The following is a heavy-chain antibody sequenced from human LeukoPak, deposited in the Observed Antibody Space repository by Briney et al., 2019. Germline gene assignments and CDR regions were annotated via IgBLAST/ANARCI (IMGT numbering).Heavy chain of an antibody. CDR3: ARDWELGPWFDP. D-gene: IGHD1-26*01. J-gene: IGHJ5*02. V-gene: IGHV3-33*08. CDR2: IWYDGSNK. CDR1: GFTFSSYV. Sequence: GGSLRLSCAASGFTFSSYVMHWVRQAPGKGLERVAVIWYDGSNKYYADSVKGRFTISRDNSKNTLYLQMNSLRAEDTAVYYCARDWELGPWFDPWGQGTLVTVSS.